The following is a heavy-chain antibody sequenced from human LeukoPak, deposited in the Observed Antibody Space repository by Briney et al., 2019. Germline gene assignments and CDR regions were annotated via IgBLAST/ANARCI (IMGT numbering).Heavy chain of an antibody. CDR2: HFASNK. Sequence: GGSLRLSCVTSGFIFSSYGIHWVRQAPGKGLEWVAWHFASNKYYAESVRGRFTMSRDNSKSTLYLQTDSLRVEDTAVYYCARDLCSTTSCFDYWGQGTLVSVSS. V-gene: IGHV3-33*01. D-gene: IGHD2-2*01. J-gene: IGHJ4*02. CDR3: ARDLCSTTSCFDY. CDR1: GFIFSSYG.